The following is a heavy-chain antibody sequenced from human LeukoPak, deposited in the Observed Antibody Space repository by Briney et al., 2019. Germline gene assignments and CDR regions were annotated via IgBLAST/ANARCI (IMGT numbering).Heavy chain of an antibody. CDR3: ARAGGVGSSGHYFQLVYYYYMDV. V-gene: IGHV1-8*01. Sequence: GASVKVSCKASGYTFTSYDINWVRQATGQGLEWMGWMNPNSGNTGYAQKFQGRVTMTRNTSISTAYMELSSLRSEDTAVYYCARAGGVGSSGHYFQLVYYYYMDVWGKGTTVTVSS. J-gene: IGHJ6*03. CDR1: GYTFTSYD. CDR2: MNPNSGNT. D-gene: IGHD3-22*01.